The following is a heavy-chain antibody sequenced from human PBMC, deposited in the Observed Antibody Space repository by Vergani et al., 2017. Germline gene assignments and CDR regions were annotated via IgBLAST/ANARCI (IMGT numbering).Heavy chain of an antibody. CDR1: GFTFSSYW. J-gene: IGHJ5*02. D-gene: IGHD6-6*01. V-gene: IGHV3-7*03. Sequence: EVQLVESGGGLVQPGGSLRLSCAASGFTFSSYWMSWVRQAPGKGLEWVANIKQDGSEKYYVDSVKGRFTISRDNAKNSLYLQMNSLRAEDTAVYYCARDESPYSSSSWFDPWGQGTLVTVSS. CDR2: IKQDGSEK. CDR3: ARDESPYSSSSWFDP.